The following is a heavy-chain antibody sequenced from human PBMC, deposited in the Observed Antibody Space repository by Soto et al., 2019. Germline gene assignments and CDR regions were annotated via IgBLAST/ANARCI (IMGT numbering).Heavy chain of an antibody. CDR3: ARDIREEDGMDV. CDR1: GGTFRSYD. V-gene: IGHV1-69*12. CDR2: IIPIFGTA. J-gene: IGHJ6*02. Sequence: QVQLVQSGAEVKKPGSSVKLACKASGGTFRSYDISWVRQAPGQGLEWMGGIIPIFGTANYAQKFQGRVTITADESTSTAYMERISLRSEDTAVYYCARDIREEDGMDVWGQGTTVTVSS.